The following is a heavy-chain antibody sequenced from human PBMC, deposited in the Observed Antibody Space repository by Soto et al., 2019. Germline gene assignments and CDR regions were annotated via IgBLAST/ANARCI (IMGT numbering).Heavy chain of an antibody. CDR3: ARSVLAADYNWFDP. CDR2: IYWDDDK. CDR1: GFSLSTSGVG. J-gene: IGHJ5*02. D-gene: IGHD6-13*01. V-gene: IGHV2-5*02. Sequence: QITLKESGPPLVKPTQTLTLTCTFSGFSLSTSGVGVGWIRQPPGKALEWLALIYWDDDKRYSPSLKSRLTITKDTSKSQVVLTMTNMDPVDIATYFCARSVLAADYNWFDPWGQGTLVTVSS.